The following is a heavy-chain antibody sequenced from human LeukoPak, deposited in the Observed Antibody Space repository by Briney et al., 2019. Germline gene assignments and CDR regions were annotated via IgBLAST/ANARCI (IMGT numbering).Heavy chain of an antibody. Sequence: SETLSLSCTVSGDSISSSSDYWGWIRQPPGKGLEWIGNIYYSGSPNYNRSLKSRVTISLDTSKNQFSLKLTSVTAADTAFYYCARVYCGGGSCYDSRGWFDPWGQGTLVTVSS. V-gene: IGHV4-39*07. J-gene: IGHJ5*02. D-gene: IGHD2-15*01. CDR2: IYYSGSP. CDR3: ARVYCGGGSCYDSRGWFDP. CDR1: GDSISSSSDY.